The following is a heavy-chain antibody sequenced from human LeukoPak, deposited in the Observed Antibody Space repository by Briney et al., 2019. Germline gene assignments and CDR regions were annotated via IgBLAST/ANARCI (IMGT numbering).Heavy chain of an antibody. CDR1: GFTVSSNY. CDR2: IYSGGST. V-gene: IGHV3-66*01. J-gene: IGHJ5*02. CDR3: ARKGVIAAAGNNWFDP. Sequence: GGSLRLSCAASGFTVSSNYMSWVRQAPGKGLEWVSVIYSGGSTYYADSVKGRFTISRDNAKNSLYLQMNSLRAEDTAVYYCARKGVIAAAGNNWFDPWGQGTLVTVSS. D-gene: IGHD6-13*01.